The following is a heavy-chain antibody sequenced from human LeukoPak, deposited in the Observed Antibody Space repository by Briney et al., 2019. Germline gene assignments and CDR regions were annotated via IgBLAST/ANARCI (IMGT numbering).Heavy chain of an antibody. CDR3: AVRLLRFSEDY. V-gene: IGHV1-2*02. D-gene: IGHD3-3*01. CDR1: GYTFTGYY. CDR2: INPNSGGT. Sequence: VASVKVSCKASGYTFTGYYMHWERQAPGQGLEWMGWINPNSGGTNYAQKFQGRVTMTRDTSISTAYMELSRLRSDDTAVYYCAVRLLRFSEDYWGQGTLVTVSS. J-gene: IGHJ4*02.